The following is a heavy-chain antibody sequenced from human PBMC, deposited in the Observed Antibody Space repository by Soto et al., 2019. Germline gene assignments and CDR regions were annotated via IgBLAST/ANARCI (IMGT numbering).Heavy chain of an antibody. CDR3: ARDQGVVVTADNWFDP. CDR2: IFSSGST. V-gene: IGHV4-4*07. Sequence: SETLSLTCTVSGGAITDYSWVWIRQPAGKGLEWIGRIFSSGSTNYNPSLKGRITMSLDTSKNQFSLKLNSATATDTAVYFCARDQGVVVTADNWFDPWGQGTLVTVSS. J-gene: IGHJ5*02. D-gene: IGHD2-21*02. CDR1: GGAITDYS.